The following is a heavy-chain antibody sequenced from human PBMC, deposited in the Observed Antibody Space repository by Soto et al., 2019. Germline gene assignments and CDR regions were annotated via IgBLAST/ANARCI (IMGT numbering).Heavy chain of an antibody. J-gene: IGHJ6*02. Sequence: ASVKVSCKVSGYTLTELSMHWVRQAPGKGLEWMGGFDPEDGETIYAQKFQGRVTMTEDTSTDTAYMELSSLRSEDTAVYYCATSVWGATVTPSTKVAGQYYYSGMDLWGQGTTVTVSS. CDR1: GYTLTELS. V-gene: IGHV1-24*01. D-gene: IGHD4-4*01. CDR2: FDPEDGET. CDR3: ATSVWGATVTPSTKVAGQYYYSGMDL.